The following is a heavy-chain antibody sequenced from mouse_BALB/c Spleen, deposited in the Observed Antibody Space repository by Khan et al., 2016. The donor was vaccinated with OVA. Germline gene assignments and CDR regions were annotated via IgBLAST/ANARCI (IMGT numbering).Heavy chain of an antibody. CDR3: ARDYGRSFWFAY. CDR1: GYSFTNYI. J-gene: IGHJ3*01. CDR2: INPYNDGT. D-gene: IGHD1-1*01. V-gene: IGHV1S136*01. Sequence: EVQLQEAGPELVKPGASVKMSCKASGYSFTNYIIHWVKQKPGQGLEWIGYINPYNDGTKYNEKFKGKATLTSDKSSSTAYMELSGLNSEDSAVSYCARDYGRSFWFAYWGQGTLVTVSA.